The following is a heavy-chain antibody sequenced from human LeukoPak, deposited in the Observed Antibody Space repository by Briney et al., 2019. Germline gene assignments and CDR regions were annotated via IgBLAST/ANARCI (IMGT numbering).Heavy chain of an antibody. D-gene: IGHD1-26*01. Sequence: RSLRLSCAASGFTFSNYWMHWVRQAPGKGLEWVSRINTDGTSTIYADSVRGRFTISRDNAKNTVYLQMNSLRAEDTAVYYCARGSVGPDCWGQGTLVTVSS. J-gene: IGHJ4*02. CDR2: INTDGTST. CDR1: GFTFSNYW. CDR3: ARGSVGPDC. V-gene: IGHV3-74*01.